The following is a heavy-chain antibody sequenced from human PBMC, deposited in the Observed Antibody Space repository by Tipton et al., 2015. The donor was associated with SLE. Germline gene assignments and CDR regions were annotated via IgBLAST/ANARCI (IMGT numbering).Heavy chain of an antibody. V-gene: IGHV4-34*01. CDR1: GGSFSGYY. CDR3: ARDCSSSGSSWDV. CDR2: INHSGST. Sequence: TLSRTCAVYGGSFSGYYWSWIRQHPGKGLEWIGEINHSGSTNYNPSLKSRVTISVNTSKNQFSLKLSSLTAADTAVYYCARDCSSSGSSWDVWGKGTTVTVSS. D-gene: IGHD6-6*01. J-gene: IGHJ6*04.